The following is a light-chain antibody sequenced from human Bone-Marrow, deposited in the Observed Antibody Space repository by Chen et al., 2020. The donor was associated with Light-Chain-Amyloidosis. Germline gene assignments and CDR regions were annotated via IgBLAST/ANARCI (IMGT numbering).Light chain of an antibody. CDR2: DDS. CDR3: QVWDRSSDRPV. V-gene: IGLV3-21*02. J-gene: IGLJ3*02. Sequence: SYVLTQPSSVSVAPGQTATIACGGNTIGSTSVHWYQQTPGQAPLLVVYDDSDRPSEIPERLSGSTSGNTATLTISRVEAGDEADYYCQVWDRSSDRPVFGGGTKLTVL. CDR1: TIGSTS.